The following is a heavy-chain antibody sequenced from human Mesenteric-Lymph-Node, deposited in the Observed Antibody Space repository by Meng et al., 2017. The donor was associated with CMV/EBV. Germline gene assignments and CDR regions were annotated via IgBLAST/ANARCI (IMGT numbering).Heavy chain of an antibody. V-gene: IGHV3-74*01. D-gene: IGHD6-25*01. CDR1: GFTFSSYW. Sequence: GESLKISCAASGFTFSSYWMHWVRQAPGKGLEWVSRINSDGSSNTDGSSTNYAGSVQGRFTISRDNAKNALYLQMNSLRAEDTAVYYCAREDPIRPRRDYYYYYGMDVWGQGTTVTVSS. CDR3: AREDPIRPRRDYYYYYGMDV. J-gene: IGHJ6*02. CDR2: INSDGSSNTDGSST.